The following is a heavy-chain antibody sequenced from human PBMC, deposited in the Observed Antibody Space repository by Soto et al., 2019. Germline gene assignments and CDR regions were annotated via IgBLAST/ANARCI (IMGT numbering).Heavy chain of an antibody. D-gene: IGHD4-17*01. CDR1: GFTSSNYG. V-gene: IGHV3-23*01. CDR2: IYAGGDGT. CDR3: AKGYYGDYLFDY. J-gene: IGHJ4*02. Sequence: EVQLLESGGGLVQPGGSLRLSCAASGFTSSNYGMSWVRQAPGKGPEWVSGIYAGGDGTFYADSVKGRFTISRDNSKNALSLQMNSLRADDTAVYYCAKGYYGDYLFDYWGQGTLVTVSS.